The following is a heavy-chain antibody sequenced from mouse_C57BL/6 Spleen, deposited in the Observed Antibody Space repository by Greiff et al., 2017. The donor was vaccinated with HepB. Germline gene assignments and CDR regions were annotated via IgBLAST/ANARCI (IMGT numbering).Heavy chain of an antibody. Sequence: VQGVESGPGLVQPSQSLSITCTVSGFSLTSYGVHWVRQSPGKGLEWLGVIWSGGSTDYNAAFISRLSISKDNSKSQVFFKMNSLQADDTAIYYCARNLGYYGAWFAYWGQGTLVTVSA. J-gene: IGHJ3*01. CDR3: ARNLGYYGAWFAY. CDR2: IWSGGST. CDR1: GFSLTSYG. V-gene: IGHV2-2*01. D-gene: IGHD1-1*01.